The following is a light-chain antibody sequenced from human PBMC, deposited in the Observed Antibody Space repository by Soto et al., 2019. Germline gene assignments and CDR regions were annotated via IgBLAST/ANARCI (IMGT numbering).Light chain of an antibody. CDR3: QHSYRTLT. J-gene: IGKJ3*01. Sequence: DIQMTQSPSSLSASVGDRVTITCRASQSISSYLNWYQQKPGKAPKLLIYAASSLQSGVTSRFSGSGSGTEFTLTISSLQPEDFATYYCQHSYRTLTFGPGTKVYI. V-gene: IGKV1-39*01. CDR2: AAS. CDR1: QSISSY.